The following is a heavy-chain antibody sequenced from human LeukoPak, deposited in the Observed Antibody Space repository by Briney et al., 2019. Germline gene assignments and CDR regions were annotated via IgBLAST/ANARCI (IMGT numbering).Heavy chain of an antibody. CDR3: AGDRAREYSYGFVNDY. J-gene: IGHJ4*02. D-gene: IGHD5-18*01. V-gene: IGHV1-18*01. CDR1: GYTFTSSG. Sequence: AAVKVSCKASGYTFTSSGMSWVRQARGQGLEWMGWISVYSGNTNYAQKFQGRATMTTDTSTSTAYMELKSLRSEDTAGYYCAGDRAREYSYGFVNDYWPQGTVLSVSS. CDR2: ISVYSGNT.